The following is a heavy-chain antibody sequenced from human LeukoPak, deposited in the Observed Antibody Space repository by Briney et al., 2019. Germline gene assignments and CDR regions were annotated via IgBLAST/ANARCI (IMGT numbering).Heavy chain of an antibody. D-gene: IGHD2-15*01. CDR2: IYYSGST. CDR3: ARVLGYCSGGSCYGYFDY. J-gene: IGHJ4*02. CDR1: GGSISSSSYY. Sequence: SETLSLTCTVSGGSISSSSYYWGWIRQPPGKGLEWIGSIYYSGSTYYNPSLKSRVTISVDTPKNQFSLKLSSVTAADTAVYYCARVLGYCSGGSCYGYFDYWGQGTLVTVSS. V-gene: IGHV4-39*07.